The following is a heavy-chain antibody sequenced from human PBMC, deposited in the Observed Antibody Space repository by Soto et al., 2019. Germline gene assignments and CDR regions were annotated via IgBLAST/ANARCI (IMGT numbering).Heavy chain of an antibody. CDR2: INAGNGNT. CDR1: GYTFTSYA. J-gene: IGHJ5*02. Sequence: GASVKVSWKASGYTFTSYAMHWVRQAPGQRLEWMGWINAGNGNTKYSQKFQGRVTITRDTSASTAYMELSSLRSEDTAVYYCARFPLGDRYNWNWFDPWGQGTLVTVSS. V-gene: IGHV1-3*01. D-gene: IGHD1-20*01. CDR3: ARFPLGDRYNWNWFDP.